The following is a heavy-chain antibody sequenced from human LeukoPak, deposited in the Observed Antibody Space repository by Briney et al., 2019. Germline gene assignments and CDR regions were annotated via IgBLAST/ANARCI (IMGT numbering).Heavy chain of an antibody. Sequence: PGGSLRPSCAASGFTVSTNYMNWVRQAPGKGLEWVSILYSGSSTYYADSVEGRFIVSRDSSKNTLSPQMNDLRAEDTAVYYCARVGDHFHWYLDLWGRGTMVTVSS. V-gene: IGHV3-53*01. CDR3: ARVGDHFHWYLDL. D-gene: IGHD3-3*02. J-gene: IGHJ2*01. CDR1: GFTVSTNY. CDR2: LYSGSST.